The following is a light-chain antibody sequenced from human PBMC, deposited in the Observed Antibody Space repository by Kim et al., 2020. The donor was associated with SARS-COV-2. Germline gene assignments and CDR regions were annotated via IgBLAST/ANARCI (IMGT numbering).Light chain of an antibody. CDR3: QQRNSWPPAVT. CDR1: QNIDTY. V-gene: IGKV3-11*01. Sequence: PGDRATRSCRASQNIDTYLAWYQQRPGQAPRLLVYDASNRATGVPDRFSVSGSGTDFTLTISSLEPEDFSIYYCQQRNSWPPAVTFGGGTKVDIK. CDR2: DAS. J-gene: IGKJ4*01.